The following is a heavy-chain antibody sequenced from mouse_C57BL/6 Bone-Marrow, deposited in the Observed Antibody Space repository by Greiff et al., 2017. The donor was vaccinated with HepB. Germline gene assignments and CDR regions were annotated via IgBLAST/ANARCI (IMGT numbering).Heavy chain of an antibody. CDR2: INYDGSST. V-gene: IGHV5-16*01. CDR1: GFTFSDYY. D-gene: IGHD1-1*01. CDR3: ERDYYGSTLYWYFDV. Sequence: EVKLMESEGGLVQPGSSMKLSCTASGFTFSDYYMAWVRQVPEKGLEWVANINYDGSSTYYLDYLKSRFIISRDNAKNILYLQLSSLKSEDTATYYCERDYYGSTLYWYFDVWGTGTTVTVSS. J-gene: IGHJ1*03.